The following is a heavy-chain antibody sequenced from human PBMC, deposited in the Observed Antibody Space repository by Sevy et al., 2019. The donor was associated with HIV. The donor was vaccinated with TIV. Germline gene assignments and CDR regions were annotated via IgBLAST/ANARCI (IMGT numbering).Heavy chain of an antibody. D-gene: IGHD2-15*01. V-gene: IGHV3-53*01. CDR1: GFTVSSNY. J-gene: IGHJ4*02. CDR2: IYSGGST. CDR3: ARAQGGSDYYFDY. Sequence: GGSLRLSCAASGFTVSSNYMSWVRQAPGKGLEWVSVIYSGGSTYYADSVKGRFTISRDNSKNTLYLQMNSLRAEDTAVYYCARAQGGSDYYFDYWGQGTLVTVSS.